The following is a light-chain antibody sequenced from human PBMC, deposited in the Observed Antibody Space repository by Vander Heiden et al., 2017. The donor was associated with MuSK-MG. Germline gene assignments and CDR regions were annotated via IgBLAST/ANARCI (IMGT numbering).Light chain of an antibody. J-gene: IGKJ2*01. CDR3: QQSYSTPRT. V-gene: IGKV1-39*01. Sequence: DIQRTQSPSSLSASVGDRVTITCRASQSISSYLNWYQQKPGKAPKLLIYAASSLQSGVPSRFSGSGSGTAFTLTISSLQPEDFATYYCQQSYSTPRTFGQGTKLEIK. CDR1: QSISSY. CDR2: AAS.